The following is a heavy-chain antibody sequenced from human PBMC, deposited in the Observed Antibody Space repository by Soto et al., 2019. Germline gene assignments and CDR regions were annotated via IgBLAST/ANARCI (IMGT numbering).Heavy chain of an antibody. Sequence: LRLSCAASGFTFSSYAMHWVRQAPGKGLEWVAVISYDGSNKYYADSVKGRFTISRDNSKNTLYLQMNSLRAEDTAVYYCAREPRHECVRGWIWQHYYYGMDVWGQGTTVTVSS. J-gene: IGHJ6*02. CDR3: AREPRHECVRGWIWQHYYYGMDV. V-gene: IGHV3-30-3*01. CDR2: ISYDGSNK. D-gene: IGHD6-19*01. CDR1: GFTFSSYA.